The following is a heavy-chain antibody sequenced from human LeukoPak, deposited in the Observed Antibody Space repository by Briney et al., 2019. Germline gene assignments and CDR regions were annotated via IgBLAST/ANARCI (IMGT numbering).Heavy chain of an antibody. Sequence: GGSLRLSCAATGLTFSSHVMSWVRQAPGKGLEWASAFSGNGRNTFYADSVKGRFTISRDTSKNTLYLQMNSPRAEDTAVYYCAKVSFSSSWYGAYWGQGTLVTVSS. CDR3: AKVSFSSSWYGAY. V-gene: IGHV3-23*01. J-gene: IGHJ4*02. D-gene: IGHD3-22*01. CDR1: GLTFSSHV. CDR2: FSGNGRNT.